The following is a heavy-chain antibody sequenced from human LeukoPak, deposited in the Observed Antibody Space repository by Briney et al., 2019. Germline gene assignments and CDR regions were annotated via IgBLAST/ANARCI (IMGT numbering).Heavy chain of an antibody. CDR3: AKEVMFGSGWEMNAFDI. V-gene: IGHV3-23*01. CDR2: ISGSGGST. D-gene: IGHD6-19*01. CDR1: GFTFSSYA. Sequence: GGSLRLSCAASGFTFSSYAMSWVRQAPGKGREWVSAISGSGGSTYYADSVKGRFTISRDNSKNTLYLQMNSLRAEDTAVYYCAKEVMFGSGWEMNAFDIWGQGTMVTVSS. J-gene: IGHJ3*02.